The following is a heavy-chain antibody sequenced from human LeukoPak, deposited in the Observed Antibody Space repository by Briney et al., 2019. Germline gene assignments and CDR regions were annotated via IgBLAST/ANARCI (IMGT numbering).Heavy chain of an antibody. V-gene: IGHV1-18*04. J-gene: IGHJ6*03. D-gene: IGHD2-2*02. CDR2: ISAYNGNT. Sequence: ASVKVSCKASGYTFTGYYMHWVRQAPGQGLEWMGWISAYNGNTNYAQKLQGRVTMTTDTSTSTAYMELRSLRSDDTAVYYCAREIVVVPAAIPASNYYYYMDVWGKGTTVTVSS. CDR3: AREIVVVPAAIPASNYYYYMDV. CDR1: GYTFTGYY.